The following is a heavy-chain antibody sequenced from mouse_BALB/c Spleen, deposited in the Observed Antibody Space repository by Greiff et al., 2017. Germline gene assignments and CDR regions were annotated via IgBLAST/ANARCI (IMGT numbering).Heavy chain of an antibody. CDR1: GFSLSTSGMG. D-gene: IGHD1-2*01. Sequence: QVPLKVSGPGILQPSQTLSLSCSFSGFSLSTSGMGVGWIRQPSGQGLEWLEHTWWDDVKRYNPSLKSRLTIYKDTSSSQVFLRIASVDTAVTATYYCARVTASLAMDYWGQGTSVTVSS. CDR2: TWWDDVK. V-gene: IGHV8-12*01. CDR3: ARVTASLAMDY. J-gene: IGHJ4*01.